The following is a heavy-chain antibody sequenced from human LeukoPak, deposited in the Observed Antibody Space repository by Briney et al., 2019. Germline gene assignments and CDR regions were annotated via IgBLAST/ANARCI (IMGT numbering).Heavy chain of an antibody. CDR3: AKVRIIRKVWVPFYVMAV. J-gene: IGHJ6*04. Sequence: GGSLRLSCAASGFTFSSYGIHWVRQAPGKGLEWVAVISYDGRNKYYADSVKGRFTISRDNSKNTVYLQMDSLRAEDTAVYYCAKVRIIRKVWVPFYVMAVGGKGTPLPSPQ. CDR2: ISYDGRNK. CDR1: GFTFSSYG. V-gene: IGHV3-30*18. D-gene: IGHD3-10*01.